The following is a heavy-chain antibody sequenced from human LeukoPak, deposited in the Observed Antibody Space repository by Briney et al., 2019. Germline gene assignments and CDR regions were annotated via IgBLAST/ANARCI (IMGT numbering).Heavy chain of an antibody. CDR3: ATGNYYDSRGYYTFGH. CDR1: GLTFNKDW. CDR2: INGDGTIT. D-gene: IGHD3-22*01. V-gene: IGHV3-74*01. J-gene: IGHJ4*02. Sequence: GGSLRLSCAASGLTFNKDWMHWVRQAPGKGLVWVSRINGDGTITSYADSVKGGFTISRDNAKNTLYLQMSSLRAEDTAVYYCATGNYYDSRGYYTFGHWGQGTLVTVSS.